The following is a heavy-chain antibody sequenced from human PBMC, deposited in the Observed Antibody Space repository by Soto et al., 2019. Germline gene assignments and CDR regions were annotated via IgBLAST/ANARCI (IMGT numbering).Heavy chain of an antibody. Sequence: EVQLVESGGGLVQPGGSLRLSCAASGFTFSSYWMSWVRQAPGKGLEWVANIKQDGSEKYYVESVKGRFTISRDNAKNWLYLKMNRLRAGDTAVYYCARDAPITMVRVTAWGQGTLVPVSS. CDR2: IKQDGSEK. J-gene: IGHJ5*02. CDR1: GFTFSSYW. D-gene: IGHD3-10*01. CDR3: ARDAPITMVRVTA. V-gene: IGHV3-7*04.